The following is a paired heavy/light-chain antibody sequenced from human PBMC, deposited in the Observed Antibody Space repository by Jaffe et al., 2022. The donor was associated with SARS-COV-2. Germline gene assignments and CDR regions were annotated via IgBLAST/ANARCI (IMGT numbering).Heavy chain of an antibody. Sequence: EVQLVESGGDLVHPGGSLRLSCAASGFSFSGYWMTWVRQAPGKGLEWVASIKEDGSETYYVDSVKGRFTVSRDNAKNSLYLQMNSLRAEDTALYHCATFSAAGSWGQGTLVTVSS. CDR1: GFSFSGYW. CDR3: ATFSAAGS. D-gene: IGHD6-13*01. CDR2: IKEDGSET. V-gene: IGHV3-7*01. J-gene: IGHJ5*02.
Light chain of an antibody. V-gene: IGLV10-54*04. J-gene: IGLJ3*02. CDR2: RDN. Sequence: QAGLTQPPSVSKGLRQTATLTCTGNSDNVGNQGAAWLQQHQGHPPKLLSYRDNNRPSGISERFSASRSGNTASLTITGLQPEDEADYYCSAWDTSLRAWVFGGGTKLTVL. CDR3: SAWDTSLRAWV. CDR1: SDNVGNQG.